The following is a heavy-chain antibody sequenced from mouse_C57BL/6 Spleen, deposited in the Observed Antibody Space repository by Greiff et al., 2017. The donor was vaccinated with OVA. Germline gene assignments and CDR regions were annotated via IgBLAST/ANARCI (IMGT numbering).Heavy chain of an antibody. CDR3: ARRELGRAMDY. V-gene: IGHV5-17*01. CDR2: ISSGSSTI. J-gene: IGHJ4*01. Sequence: EVQRVESGGGLVKPGGSLKLSCAASGFTFSDYGMHWVRQAPEKGLEWVAYISSGSSTIYYADTVKGRFTISRDNAKNTLFLQMTSLRSEDTAMYYCARRELGRAMDYWGQGTSVTVSS. CDR1: GFTFSDYG. D-gene: IGHD4-1*01.